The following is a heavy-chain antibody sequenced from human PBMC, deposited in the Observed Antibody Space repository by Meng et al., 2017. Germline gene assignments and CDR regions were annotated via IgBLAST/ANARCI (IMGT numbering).Heavy chain of an antibody. CDR3: ARDTYYDSSGYTFDY. CDR2: IYSGGST. V-gene: IGHV3-53*01. CDR1: GFTVSSNY. D-gene: IGHD3-22*01. J-gene: IGHJ4*02. Sequence: GESLKISCAASGFTVSSNYMSWVRQAPGKGLEWVSVIYSGGSTYYADSVKGRFTISRDNSKNTLYLQMNSLRAEDTAVYYCARDTYYDSSGYTFDYWGQGTLVTVSS.